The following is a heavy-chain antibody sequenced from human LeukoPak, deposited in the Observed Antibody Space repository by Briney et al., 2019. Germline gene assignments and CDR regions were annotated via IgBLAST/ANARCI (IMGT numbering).Heavy chain of an antibody. CDR1: GFIFRYYG. CDR3: ARDLAWGAFDY. J-gene: IGHJ4*02. D-gene: IGHD7-27*01. V-gene: IGHV3-23*01. CDR2: ISPRGGGT. Sequence: QAGGSLRLSCAASGFIFRYYGMNWVRQAPGKGLEWVSGISPRGGGTYYADSVKGRFTISRDDSKSTLSLQMNSLRVKDTAVYYCARDLAWGAFDYWGQGTLVSVSS.